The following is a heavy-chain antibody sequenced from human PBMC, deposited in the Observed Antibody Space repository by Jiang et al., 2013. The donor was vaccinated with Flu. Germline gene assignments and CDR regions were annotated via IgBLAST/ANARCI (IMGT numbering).Heavy chain of an antibody. CDR1: GGTFSSYA. CDR3: ARQGSRGPCSSTSCRARYGMDV. CDR2: IIPIFGTA. V-gene: IGHV1-69*01. D-gene: IGHD2-2*01. Sequence: SGAEVKRPGSSVKVSCKASGGTFSSYAISWVRQAPGQGLEWMGGIIPIFGTANYAQKFQGRVTITADESTSTAYMELSSLRSEDTAVYYCARQGSRGPCSSTSCRARYGMDVWGQGTTVTVSS. J-gene: IGHJ6*02.